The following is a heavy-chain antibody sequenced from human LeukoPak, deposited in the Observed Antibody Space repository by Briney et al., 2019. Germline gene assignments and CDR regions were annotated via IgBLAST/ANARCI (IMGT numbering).Heavy chain of an antibody. V-gene: IGHV3-23*01. Sequence: GGSLRLSCAASGFTFSSYAMSWVRQAPGKGLEWVSAISGSGGSTYYADSVKGRFTISRDNSKNTLNLQMNSLRAEDTAVYYCARDEGGYDADAFDVWGQGTTVTVSS. J-gene: IGHJ3*01. CDR2: ISGSGGST. CDR3: ARDEGGYDADAFDV. D-gene: IGHD5-12*01. CDR1: GFTFSSYA.